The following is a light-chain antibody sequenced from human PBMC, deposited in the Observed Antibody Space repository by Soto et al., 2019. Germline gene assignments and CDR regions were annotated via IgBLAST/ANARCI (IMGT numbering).Light chain of an antibody. CDR3: QQSYSTPLT. J-gene: IGKJ4*01. Sequence: DIQMTQSPSSLSTSVGDRVTITCRASQGISTFLNWYQQKPGKAPRLLIYAASRLQSGVPARFSGSGAETDFTLTITSLQPEDFGIYYCQQSYSTPLTFGGGTKVDIK. CDR2: AAS. V-gene: IGKV1-39*01. CDR1: QGISTF.